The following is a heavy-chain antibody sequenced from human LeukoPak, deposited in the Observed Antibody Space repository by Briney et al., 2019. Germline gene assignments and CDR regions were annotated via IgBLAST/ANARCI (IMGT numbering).Heavy chain of an antibody. D-gene: IGHD3-22*01. CDR3: ARDQDGGKYYYESSGYSH. J-gene: IGHJ4*02. V-gene: IGHV3-21*01. CDR2: ISSGGHI. Sequence: GGSLRLSCAASGFTFSSYGLNWVRQAPGTGLEWVSTISSGGHIYYEDSVKGRFTISRDNAKNSLYLQMNSLRAEDTAVYYCARDQDGGKYYYESSGYSHWGQGILVTVSS. CDR1: GFTFSSYG.